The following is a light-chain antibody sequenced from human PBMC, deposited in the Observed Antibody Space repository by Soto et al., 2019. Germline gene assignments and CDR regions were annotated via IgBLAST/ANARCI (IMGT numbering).Light chain of an antibody. V-gene: IGKV1-39*01. CDR2: AAS. CDR3: QQSYNSPQT. CDR1: QSISSY. J-gene: IGKJ1*01. Sequence: DIQVTQSPSTLSASVGDRVTITCRASQSISSYLNWYQQKPGKAPKLLIYAASSLQSGVPSRFSARGSGTDFTLTISNLQPEDFAAYSCQQSYNSPQTFGQGTKVDIK.